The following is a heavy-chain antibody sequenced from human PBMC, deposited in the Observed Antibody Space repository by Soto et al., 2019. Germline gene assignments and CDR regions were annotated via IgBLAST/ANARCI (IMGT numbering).Heavy chain of an antibody. D-gene: IGHD2-15*01. CDR2: MNPNSGNT. CDR1: GYTFTSYD. Sequence: ASVKVSCKASGYTFTSYDINWVRQATGQGLEWMGWMNPNSGNTGYAQKFQGRVTMTRNTSISTAYMELSSLRSEDTAVYYCARYCSGGSCHSSYYYGMDVWGQGTTVTVSS. V-gene: IGHV1-8*01. CDR3: ARYCSGGSCHSSYYYGMDV. J-gene: IGHJ6*02.